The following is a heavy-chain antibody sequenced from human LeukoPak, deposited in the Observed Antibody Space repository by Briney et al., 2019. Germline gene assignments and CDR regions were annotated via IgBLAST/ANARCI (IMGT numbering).Heavy chain of an antibody. CDR1: GFTFSSYW. V-gene: IGHV3-7*05. Sequence: PGGSLRLSCSASGFTFSSYWMSWVRQAPGKGLEWVANIKQDGSEKYYVDSVKGRFTISRDNAKNSLYLQMNSLRAEDTAVYYCARDQRYCSSSSCPWEPFDQWRQGTLVTVSS. CDR2: IKQDGSEK. J-gene: IGHJ4*02. D-gene: IGHD2-2*01. CDR3: ARDQRYCSSSSCPWEPFDQ.